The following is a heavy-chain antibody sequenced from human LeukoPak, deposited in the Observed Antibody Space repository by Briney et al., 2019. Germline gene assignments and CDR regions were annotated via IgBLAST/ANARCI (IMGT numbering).Heavy chain of an antibody. CDR3: ARDGAGTSGWFDP. J-gene: IGHJ5*02. Sequence: PSETLTLTCTVSGGSISGYYWSWIRQPAGKGLEWIGRIYTSGNTNYNPSVRSRVTMSLDTSKSQFSLKLSSVTAADTAVYYCARDGAGTSGWFDPWGPGNLVTV. CDR1: GGSISGYY. D-gene: IGHD6-13*01. V-gene: IGHV4-4*07. CDR2: IYTSGNT.